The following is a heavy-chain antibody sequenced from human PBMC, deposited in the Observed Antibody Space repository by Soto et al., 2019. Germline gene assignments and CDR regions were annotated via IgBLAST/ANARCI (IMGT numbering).Heavy chain of an antibody. D-gene: IGHD6-6*01. Sequence: QVQLVESGGGLVKPGGSLRLSCAASGFTFSGYTMSWIRQAPGKGLEWVSYITSSGSNTFDAESVKGRFTISRDNTMNLLYLQMTSLSAEDTAVYYCARRGTISSAHHFDHWGQGTLVTVSS. V-gene: IGHV3-11*01. J-gene: IGHJ4*02. CDR3: ARRGTISSAHHFDH. CDR2: ITSSGSNT. CDR1: GFTFSGYT.